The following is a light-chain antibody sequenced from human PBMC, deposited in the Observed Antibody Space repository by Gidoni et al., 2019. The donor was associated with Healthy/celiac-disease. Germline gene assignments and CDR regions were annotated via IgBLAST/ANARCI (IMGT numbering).Light chain of an antibody. V-gene: IGKV1-39*01. CDR2: AAS. Sequence: DIQMTQSPYSLSASVGDRVTITCRASQSISSYLNWYKQKPGKAPKLLSYAASSLQSGVPSRFSGSGSGTDFTLTISSLQPEDFATYYCQQSYSTPLTFGGGTKVEIK. CDR3: QQSYSTPLT. CDR1: QSISSY. J-gene: IGKJ4*01.